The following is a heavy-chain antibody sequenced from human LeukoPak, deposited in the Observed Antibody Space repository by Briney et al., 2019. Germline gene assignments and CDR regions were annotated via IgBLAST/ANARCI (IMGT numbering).Heavy chain of an antibody. CDR3: ARGSGYCSSTSCYYYYGMDV. CDR2: IYYSGST. Sequence: SQTLSLNCTVSGGSISSGGYYWSWIRQPPGKGLEWIGYIYYSGSTNYNPSLKSRVTISVDTSKNQFSLKLSSVTAADTAVYYCARGSGYCSSTSCYYYYGMDVWGQGTTVTVSS. CDR1: GGSISSGGYY. V-gene: IGHV4-61*08. D-gene: IGHD2-2*01. J-gene: IGHJ6*02.